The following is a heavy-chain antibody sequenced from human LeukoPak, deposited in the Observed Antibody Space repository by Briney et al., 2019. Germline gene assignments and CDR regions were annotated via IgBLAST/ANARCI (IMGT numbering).Heavy chain of an antibody. Sequence: GGSLRLSCAASGFAFSDYYMSWIRQAPGKGLEWVSYITTSSSYTNYADSVKGRFTISRDNAKNLLYLQMNSLRAEDTAVYYCARSFSGFSFDWWGLGTLVTVSS. J-gene: IGHJ4*02. CDR3: ARSFSGFSFDW. CDR1: GFAFSDYY. D-gene: IGHD5-12*01. CDR2: ITTSSSYT. V-gene: IGHV3-11*03.